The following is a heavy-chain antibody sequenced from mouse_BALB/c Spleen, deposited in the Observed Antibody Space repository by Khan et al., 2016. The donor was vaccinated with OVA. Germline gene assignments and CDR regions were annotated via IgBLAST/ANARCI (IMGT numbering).Heavy chain of an antibody. CDR2: IWSDGAS. CDR3: ARGHFYSMYY. CDR1: GFSLTSYG. J-gene: IGHJ4*01. Sequence: QVQLKQSGPGLVAPSQSLSITCTVSGFSLTSYGVHWVRQPPGKGLEWLIVIWSDGASTYNSALKSRLSISKDNSKSQVCLKMNSLQTDDTAMYYCARGHFYSMYYWGQGTSVTVSS. V-gene: IGHV2-6*02.